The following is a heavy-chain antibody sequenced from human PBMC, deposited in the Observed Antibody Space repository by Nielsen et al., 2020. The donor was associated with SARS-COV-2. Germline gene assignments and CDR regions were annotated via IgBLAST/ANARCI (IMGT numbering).Heavy chain of an antibody. J-gene: IGHJ6*02. Sequence: GESLKISCKGSGYSFTSYWIGWVRQMPGKGLEWMGIIYPGDSDTRYSPSFQGQVTISADKSISTAYLQWSSLKASDTAMYYCARQGVDTAINYYYGMDVWGQGTTVTVSS. CDR1: GYSFTSYW. CDR3: ARQGVDTAINYYYGMDV. V-gene: IGHV5-51*01. CDR2: IYPGDSDT. D-gene: IGHD5-18*01.